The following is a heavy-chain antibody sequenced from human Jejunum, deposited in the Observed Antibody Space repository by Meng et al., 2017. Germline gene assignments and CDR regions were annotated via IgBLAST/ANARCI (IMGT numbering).Heavy chain of an antibody. CDR3: ARELISYAFDY. J-gene: IGHJ4*02. V-gene: IGHV1-2*06. CDR2: INTRTGGT. CDR1: GYTFTDDY. Sequence: QVQLVQSAAEVKGPGASVKGSCKASGYTFTDDYLYWVRQAPGQGLEWMGRINTRTGGTIYTQKFYGRVTMTRDTSISTAYMELSRLRSDDTAVYYCARELISYAFDYWGQGSLVTVSS. D-gene: IGHD1-26*01.